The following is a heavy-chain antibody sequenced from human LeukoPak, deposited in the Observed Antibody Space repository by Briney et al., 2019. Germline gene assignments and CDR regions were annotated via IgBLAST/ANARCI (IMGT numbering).Heavy chain of an antibody. CDR1: GFTVSSSY. Sequence: PGGSLRLSCAASGFTVSSSYMSWVRQLPGKGLEWVSVIYSGGSTYYADSVKGRLTISRDNSKNTLYLQMNSLRAEDTAVYYCARVLLWFGELSYAFDIWGQGTMVTVSS. V-gene: IGHV3-66*01. J-gene: IGHJ3*02. CDR3: ARVLLWFGELSYAFDI. CDR2: IYSGGST. D-gene: IGHD3-10*01.